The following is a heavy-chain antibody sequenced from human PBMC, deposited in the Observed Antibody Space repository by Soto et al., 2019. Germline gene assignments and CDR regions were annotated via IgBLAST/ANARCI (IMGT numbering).Heavy chain of an antibody. CDR3: ARLPAAIRDYYYYGMDV. CDR1: GGSFSGYY. CDR2: INHSGST. V-gene: IGHV4-34*01. J-gene: IGHJ6*02. D-gene: IGHD2-2*02. Sequence: SESLSLTCAVYGGSFSGYYWSWIRQPPGKGLEWIGEINHSGSTNYNPSLKSRVTISVDTSKNQFSLKLSSVTAADTAVYYCARLPAAIRDYYYYGMDVWGQGTTVTVSS.